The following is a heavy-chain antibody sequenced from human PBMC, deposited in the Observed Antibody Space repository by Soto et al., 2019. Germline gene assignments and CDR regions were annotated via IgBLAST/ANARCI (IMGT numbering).Heavy chain of an antibody. D-gene: IGHD2-21*02. J-gene: IGHJ5*02. V-gene: IGHV4-31*03. CDR3: AREGGLAYCGGDCLYNWFDP. Sequence: QVQLQESGPGLVKPSHTLSLTGTVSGGSISSGDYYWSWVRQHPGKGLEWIGYRSYSGSTYYNPSLKSRVTIVVDTSRNQFCLRLSFVPAADTAVYYCAREGGLAYCGGDCLYNWFDPWGQGTLVTVSS. CDR1: GGSISSGDYY. CDR2: RSYSGST.